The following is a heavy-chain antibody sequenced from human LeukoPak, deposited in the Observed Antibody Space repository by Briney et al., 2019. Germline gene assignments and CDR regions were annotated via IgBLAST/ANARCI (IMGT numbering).Heavy chain of an antibody. CDR3: ARRGTSSSWAHFDY. D-gene: IGHD6-13*01. V-gene: IGHV3-7*05. CDR1: GFTFSSYW. CDR2: IKQDGSEK. Sequence: GGSLRLSCAASGFTFSSYWMTWVRQAPGKGLEWVAKIKQDGSEKYYVDSVKGRFTISRDNAKNSLYLQMNSQGAEDTAVYYCARRGTSSSWAHFDYWGQGTLVTVSS. J-gene: IGHJ4*02.